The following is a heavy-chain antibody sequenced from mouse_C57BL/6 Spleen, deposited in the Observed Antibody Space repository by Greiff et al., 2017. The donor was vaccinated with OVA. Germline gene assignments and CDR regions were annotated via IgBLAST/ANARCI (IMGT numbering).Heavy chain of an antibody. Sequence: VQLQQSGPELVKPGDSVKISCKASGYSFTGYFMNWVMQSHGKSLEWIGRINPYNGDTFYNQKFMGKATLTVDKSSSTAHMELRSLTSEDSAVYYCARWLGTNWYFDVWGTGTTVTVSS. V-gene: IGHV1-20*01. J-gene: IGHJ1*03. CDR2: INPYNGDT. CDR1: GYSFTGYF. CDR3: ARWLGTNWYFDV. D-gene: IGHD2-13*01.